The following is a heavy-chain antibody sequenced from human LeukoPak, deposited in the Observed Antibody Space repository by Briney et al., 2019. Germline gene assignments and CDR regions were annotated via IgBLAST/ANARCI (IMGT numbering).Heavy chain of an antibody. CDR3: AKDRRIVAVGPRRTINNCLDP. V-gene: IGHV3-73*01. D-gene: IGHD6-13*01. CDR2: IRSKANSYAT. CDR1: GFTFSGSA. Sequence: PGGSLRLSCAASGFTFSGSAMHWVRQASGKGLEWVGRIRSKANSYATAYAASVKGRFTISRDNSKNTLYLQMDSLRAEDTAVYYCAKDRRIVAVGPRRTINNCLDPWGPGTLVTVSS. J-gene: IGHJ5*02.